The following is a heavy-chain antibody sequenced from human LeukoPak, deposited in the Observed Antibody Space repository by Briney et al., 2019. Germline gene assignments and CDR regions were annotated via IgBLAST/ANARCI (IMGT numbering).Heavy chain of an antibody. D-gene: IGHD3-10*01. CDR2: INPNSAGT. V-gene: IGHV1-2*02. CDR1: GYTFTGYY. CDR3: ARNKGSWVYSFDY. Sequence: GASVKVSCKASGYTFTGYYMHWVRQAPGQGLKWMGWINPNSAGTNYAQKFQGRVTMTRDTSISTAYMELSRLRSDDTAVYYCARNKGSWVYSFDYWGQGTLVTVSS. J-gene: IGHJ4*02.